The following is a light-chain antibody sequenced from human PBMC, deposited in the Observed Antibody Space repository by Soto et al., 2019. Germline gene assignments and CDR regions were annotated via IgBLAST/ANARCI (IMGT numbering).Light chain of an antibody. CDR2: AAS. J-gene: IGKJ3*01. CDR1: QGISSY. CDR3: QQLNSYPF. Sequence: DIQLTQSPSFLSASVGDRVTITCRASQGISSYLAWYQQKPGKAPKLIIYAASTLQSGVPSRFSGSGSGTEFTLTISSLQPEDFATYYCQQLNSYPFFGPRTKVHIK. V-gene: IGKV1-9*01.